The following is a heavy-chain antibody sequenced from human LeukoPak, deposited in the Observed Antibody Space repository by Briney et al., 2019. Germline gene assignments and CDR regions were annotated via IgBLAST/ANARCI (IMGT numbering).Heavy chain of an antibody. CDR1: GFTFSSYW. J-gene: IGHJ6*02. CDR2: INSDGSST. Sequence: PGGSLRLSCAASGFTFSSYWMHWVRQAPGKGLVWVSRINSDGSSTTYADSVKGRFTISRDNSKNTLYLQMNSLRAEDTAVYYCVKDLTPMVRGADYGMDVWGQGTTVTVSS. V-gene: IGHV3-74*03. D-gene: IGHD3-10*01. CDR3: VKDLTPMVRGADYGMDV.